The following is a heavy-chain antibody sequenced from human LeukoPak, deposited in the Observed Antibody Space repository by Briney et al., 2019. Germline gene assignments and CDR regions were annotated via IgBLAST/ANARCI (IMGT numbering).Heavy chain of an antibody. V-gene: IGHV1-69*06. CDR2: IMPIFGTT. CDR3: ASLRDGDYGAIYGMDV. D-gene: IGHD4-17*01. CDR1: GGTFTSYA. Sequence: SVKVSCKASGGTFTSYAISWVRQAPGQGLEWMGGIMPIFGTTNYPQKFQGRVTITADNSTSTAYMELSSLRSEDTAVYYCASLRDGDYGAIYGMDVWGKGTTVTVSS. J-gene: IGHJ6*04.